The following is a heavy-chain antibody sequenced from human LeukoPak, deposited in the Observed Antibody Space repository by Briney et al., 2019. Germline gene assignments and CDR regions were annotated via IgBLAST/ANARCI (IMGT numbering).Heavy chain of an antibody. CDR1: GGSISSYY. V-gene: IGHV4-59*01. Sequence: SETLSLTCTVSGGSISSYYWSWIRQPPGKGLEWIGYIYYSGSTNYNPSLKSRVTISVDTSKNQFSLKLSSVTAADTAVYYCASLMTTVTYFDYWGQGTLVTVSS. CDR2: IYYSGST. D-gene: IGHD4-17*01. J-gene: IGHJ4*02. CDR3: ASLMTTVTYFDY.